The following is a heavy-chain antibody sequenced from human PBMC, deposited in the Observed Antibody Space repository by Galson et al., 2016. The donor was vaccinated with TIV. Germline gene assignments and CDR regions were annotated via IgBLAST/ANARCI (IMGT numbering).Heavy chain of an antibody. CDR3: ARHPLSRAFDI. Sequence: SVKVSCKASGYTFTRYYTHWVRQAPGQGLEWMGIINPTGGSTTYAQKFQGRLTMTRDTSTSTVYMELNSLRSEDTAMYFCARHPLSRAFDIWGQGTVVTVSS. CDR1: GYTFTRYY. V-gene: IGHV1-46*01. J-gene: IGHJ3*02. CDR2: INPTGGST.